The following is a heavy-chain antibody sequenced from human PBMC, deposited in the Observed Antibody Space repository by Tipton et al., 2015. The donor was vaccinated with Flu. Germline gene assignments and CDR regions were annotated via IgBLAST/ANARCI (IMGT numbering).Heavy chain of an antibody. V-gene: IGHV1-69*09. CDR3: ARARARPPRCCMDV. D-gene: IGHD2-8*01. CDR1: GGTFSSYT. Sequence: QLVQSGAEVKKPGSSVKVSCKASGGTFSSYTISWVRQAPGQGLEWMGRIIPILGIANYAQKFQGRVTITADKSTSTAYMELSSLRSEDTDVYYCARARARPPRCCMDVWGQGTMVTVSS. J-gene: IGHJ6*02. CDR2: IIPILGIA.